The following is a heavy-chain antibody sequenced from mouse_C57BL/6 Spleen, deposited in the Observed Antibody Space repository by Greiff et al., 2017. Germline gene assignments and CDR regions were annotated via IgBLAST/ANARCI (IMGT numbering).Heavy chain of an antibody. V-gene: IGHV5-9-1*02. J-gene: IGHJ3*01. Sequence: EVQLMESGEGLVKPGGSLTLSCAASGFTFSSYAMPWVRQTPEKRLEWVAYISSGGDYIYYAATVKGRFTISRDNARNTLYLQMSSLKSEDTAMYFCTSSPTGTWFAYWGQGTLVTVSA. CDR3: TSSPTGTWFAY. CDR2: ISSGGDYI. D-gene: IGHD4-1*01. CDR1: GFTFSSYA.